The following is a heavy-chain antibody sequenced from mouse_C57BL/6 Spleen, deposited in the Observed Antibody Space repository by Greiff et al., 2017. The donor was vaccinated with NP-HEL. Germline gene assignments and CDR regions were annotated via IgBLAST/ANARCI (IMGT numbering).Heavy chain of an antibody. CDR1: GYTFTSYG. CDR3: ARSFITTVVADFDY. V-gene: IGHV1-81*01. J-gene: IGHJ2*01. CDR2: IYPRSGNT. D-gene: IGHD1-1*01. Sequence: VQRQQSGAELARPGASVKLSCKASGYTFTSYGISWVKQRTGQGLEWIGEIYPRSGNTYYNEKFKGKATLTADKSSSTAYMELRSLTSEDSAVYFCARSFITTVVADFDYWGQGTTLTVSS.